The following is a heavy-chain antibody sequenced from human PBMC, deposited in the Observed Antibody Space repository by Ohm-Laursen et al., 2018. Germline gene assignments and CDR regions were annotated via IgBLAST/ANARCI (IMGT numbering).Heavy chain of an antibody. CDR2: INHSGST. CDR3: ASGVVVPAAIEYYYGMDV. D-gene: IGHD2-2*02. Sequence: GTLSLTCAVYGGSFSGYYWSWIRQPPGKGLEWIGEINHSGSTNYNPSLKSRVTIPVDTSKNQFSLKLSSVAAADTAVYYCASGVVVPAAIEYYYGMDVWGQGTTVTVSS. J-gene: IGHJ6*02. CDR1: GGSFSGYY. V-gene: IGHV4-34*01.